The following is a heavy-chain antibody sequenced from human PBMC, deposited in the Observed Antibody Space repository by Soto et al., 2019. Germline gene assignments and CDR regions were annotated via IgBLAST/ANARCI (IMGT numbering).Heavy chain of an antibody. Sequence: PGGSLRLSCAASGFTFSSYAMGWVRQAPGKGLEWVSAISGSGGSTYYADSVKGRFTISRDNSKNTLYLQMNSLRAEDTAVYYCAKDLSGYLSILFQNWGQGTLVTVSS. CDR2: ISGSGGST. J-gene: IGHJ4*02. CDR1: GFTFSSYA. D-gene: IGHD3-22*01. V-gene: IGHV3-23*01. CDR3: AKDLSGYLSILFQN.